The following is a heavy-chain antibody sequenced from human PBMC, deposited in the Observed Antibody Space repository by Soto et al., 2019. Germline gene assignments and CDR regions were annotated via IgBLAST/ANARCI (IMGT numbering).Heavy chain of an antibody. CDR1: GFTFSSYA. V-gene: IGHV3-23*01. CDR3: AKDRVSGWYYFDY. Sequence: AGGSLRLSCAASGFTFSSYAMSWVRQAPGKGLEWVSAISGSGGSTYYADSVKGRFTISRDNSKNTLYLQMNSLRAEDTAVYYCAKDRVSGWYYFDYWGQGTLVTVSS. D-gene: IGHD6-19*01. J-gene: IGHJ4*02. CDR2: ISGSGGST.